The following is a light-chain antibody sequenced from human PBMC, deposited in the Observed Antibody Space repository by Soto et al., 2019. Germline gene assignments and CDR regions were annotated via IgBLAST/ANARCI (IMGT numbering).Light chain of an antibody. J-gene: IGLJ1*01. CDR2: KNN. V-gene: IGLV1-47*01. CDR1: TSNIGSNY. Sequence: QSVLTQPPSASGTPGQGVSISGSGSTSNIGSNYVYWDQQLPGTAPKLLIYKNNQRPSGVPDRFSGSNSGTSASLAISGLRSDDEADYFCATWDDSLNGFYVFGTGTKVTVL. CDR3: ATWDDSLNGFYV.